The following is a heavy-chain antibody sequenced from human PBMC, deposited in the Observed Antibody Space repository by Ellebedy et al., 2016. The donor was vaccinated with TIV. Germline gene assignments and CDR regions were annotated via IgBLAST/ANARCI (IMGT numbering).Heavy chain of an antibody. J-gene: IGHJ6*02. V-gene: IGHV4-39*01. D-gene: IGHD3-10*01. CDR2: IYYSGST. CDR1: GGSISSSSYY. Sequence: MPSETLSLTCTVSGGSISSSSYYWGWIRQPPGKGLEWIGSIYYSGSTYYNPSLKSRVTISVDTSKNQFSLKLSSVTAADTAVYYCARPLTQYYGSGPYYYGMDVWGQGTTVTVSS. CDR3: ARPLTQYYGSGPYYYGMDV.